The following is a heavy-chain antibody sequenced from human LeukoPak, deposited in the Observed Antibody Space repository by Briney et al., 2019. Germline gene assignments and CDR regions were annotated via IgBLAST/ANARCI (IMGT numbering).Heavy chain of an antibody. D-gene: IGHD6-13*01. Sequence: SETLSLTCTASGGSISISNYYWAWMRQPPGKGLEWIARINYSGSTYYNPSLRSRVTTSVDTSKNQFSLKVSSVTAADTAVYYCASYMVAAGTKYYFDHWGQGTLVTASS. CDR2: INYSGST. CDR3: ASYMVAAGTKYYFDH. J-gene: IGHJ4*02. CDR1: GGSISISNYY. V-gene: IGHV4-39*01.